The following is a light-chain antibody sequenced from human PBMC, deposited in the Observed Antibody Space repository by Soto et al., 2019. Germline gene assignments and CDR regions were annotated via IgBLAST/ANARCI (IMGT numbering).Light chain of an antibody. J-gene: IGKJ1*01. CDR3: HQYNNWPQT. CDR1: QSFRSN. V-gene: IGKV3-15*01. CDR2: AAS. Sequence: EIVMTQSPATLSVSPGERATLSCRASQSFRSNLAWYQQKPGQAPRLLIFAASTRATGVPARFSGSGSGTEFTLTISSLQSEDSAVYYRHQYNNWPQTFGQGTKVDIK.